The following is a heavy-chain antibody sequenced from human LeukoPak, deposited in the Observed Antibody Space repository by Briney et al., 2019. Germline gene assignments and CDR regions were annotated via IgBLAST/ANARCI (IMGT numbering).Heavy chain of an antibody. D-gene: IGHD2-2*01. CDR3: ARAGYCSSTSCYGGADAFDI. J-gene: IGHJ3*02. CDR2: IYYSGST. V-gene: IGHV4-30-4*07. CDR1: GGSISSGGYS. Sequence: SQTLSLTCAVPGGSISSGGYSWSWIRQPPGKGLEWIGYIYYSGSTYYNPSLKSRVTISVDTSKNQFSLKLSSVTAADTAVYYCARAGYCSSTSCYGGADAFDIWGQGTMVTVSS.